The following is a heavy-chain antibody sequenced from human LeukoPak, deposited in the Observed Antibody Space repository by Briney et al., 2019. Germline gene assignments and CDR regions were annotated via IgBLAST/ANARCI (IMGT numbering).Heavy chain of an antibody. D-gene: IGHD3-16*01. Sequence: GGSLRLSCAASGFTFGSYAMHWVRQAPGKELEWVAFISYDGSNKYYADSVKGRFTISRDNSKNTLYLQMNSLRAEDKAVYYCARDGGGWGDYWGQGTLVTVSS. CDR3: ARDGGGWGDY. V-gene: IGHV3-30-3*01. CDR1: GFTFGSYA. J-gene: IGHJ4*02. CDR2: ISYDGSNK.